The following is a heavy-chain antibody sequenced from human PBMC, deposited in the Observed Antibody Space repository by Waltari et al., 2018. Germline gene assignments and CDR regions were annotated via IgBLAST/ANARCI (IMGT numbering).Heavy chain of an antibody. J-gene: IGHJ4*02. CDR1: GFSVSEYG. V-gene: IGHV3-49*03. CDR2: LRSEAYGGTP. CDR3: NGRDDYNGGH. Sequence: EVQLVESGGRLVQPGRSLRLSCATSGFSVSEYGISWFRHVPGKGLEWVGFLRSEAYGGTPEYAASVRGRFTISRDDSKGLAYLQMNNLRTEDTAVYYCNGRDDYNGGHWGQGTLVTVSS. D-gene: IGHD4-4*01.